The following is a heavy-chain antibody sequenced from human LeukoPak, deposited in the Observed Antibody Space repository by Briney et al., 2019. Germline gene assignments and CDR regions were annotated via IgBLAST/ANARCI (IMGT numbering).Heavy chain of an antibody. D-gene: IGHD3-22*01. J-gene: IGHJ3*02. CDR1: GGSISSSSYY. V-gene: IGHV4-39*07. Sequence: SETLSLTCTVSGGSISSSSYYWGWIRQPPGKGLEWIGSIYYSGSTYYNPSLKSRVTISVDTSKTQFSLKLSSVTAADTAVYYCARGRAYYDSTFDIWGQGTMVTVSS. CDR2: IYYSGST. CDR3: ARGRAYYDSTFDI.